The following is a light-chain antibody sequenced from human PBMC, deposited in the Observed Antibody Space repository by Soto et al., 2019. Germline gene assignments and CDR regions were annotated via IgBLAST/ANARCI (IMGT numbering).Light chain of an antibody. Sequence: ESGLTQSPGTLSLSPGERTTLSCRASQSVRSRYLAWYQQKPGQAPRLRIYGASSRATGIPDRFSGSGSGTDFTLTISRLEPEDFSVYYCQQYGSSPTTFGEGTKVEIK. CDR2: GAS. CDR3: QQYGSSPTT. J-gene: IGKJ1*01. CDR1: QSVRSRY. V-gene: IGKV3-20*01.